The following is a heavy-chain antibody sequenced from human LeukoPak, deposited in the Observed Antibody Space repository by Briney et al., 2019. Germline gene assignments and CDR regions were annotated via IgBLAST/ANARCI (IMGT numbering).Heavy chain of an antibody. J-gene: IGHJ4*02. V-gene: IGHV1-46*01. Sequence: GASVKVSCKTSGYTFTYYYIHWVRQAPGQGLEWMGIINPSGGSTSYAQKFQGRVTLTRDMSTSTVYIELSSLRSEDTAVYYCAREWSGYSYGWLDYWGQGTLVTVSS. CDR1: GYTFTYYY. D-gene: IGHD5-18*01. CDR2: INPSGGST. CDR3: AREWSGYSYGWLDY.